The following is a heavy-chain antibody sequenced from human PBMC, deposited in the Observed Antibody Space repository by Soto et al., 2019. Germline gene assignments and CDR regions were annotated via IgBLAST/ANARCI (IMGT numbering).Heavy chain of an antibody. J-gene: IGHJ4*02. D-gene: IGHD6-13*01. CDR1: GFTFTAYT. CDR2: ITSSRNYI. V-gene: IGHV3-21*01. CDR3: ARGQYSSTNDY. Sequence: EVQLVESGGGRVKPGGSLRLSCEASGFTFTAYTMNWVRQAPGRGLEWVSSITSSRNYIYYADSVKGRFNISRDNAKKSLYLQMNSLRAVDTAVYYCARGQYSSTNDYWGQGTLVTVSS.